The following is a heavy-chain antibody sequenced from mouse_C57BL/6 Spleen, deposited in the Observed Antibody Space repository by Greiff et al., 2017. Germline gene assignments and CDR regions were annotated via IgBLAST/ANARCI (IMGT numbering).Heavy chain of an antibody. D-gene: IGHD1-1*01. J-gene: IGHJ3*01. Sequence: EVQLQQSGPELVKPGASVKIPCKASGYTFTDYNMDWVKQSHGKSLEWIGDINPNNGGTIYNQKFKGKATLTVDKSSSTAYMELRSLTSEDTAVYYCARSGYGSSLFAYWGQGTLVTVSA. CDR3: ARSGYGSSLFAY. V-gene: IGHV1-18*01. CDR2: INPNNGGT. CDR1: GYTFTDYN.